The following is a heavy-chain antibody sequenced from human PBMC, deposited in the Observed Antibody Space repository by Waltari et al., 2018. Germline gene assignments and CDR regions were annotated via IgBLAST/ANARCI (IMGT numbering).Heavy chain of an antibody. CDR3: ARPYSSGLTYYFDS. V-gene: IGHV1-18*01. Sequence: QVQLVQSGAEVKKPGASVKVSCKTSGYPFRSYGNTWVRRAPGQGLEWMGWINTYNDNTKYAQKLQDRVTLTTDTSATTAYMELRSLTSDDTAVYYCARPYSSGLTYYFDSWGQGTLVTVSS. D-gene: IGHD2-21*01. CDR2: INTYNDNT. CDR1: GYPFRSYG. J-gene: IGHJ4*02.